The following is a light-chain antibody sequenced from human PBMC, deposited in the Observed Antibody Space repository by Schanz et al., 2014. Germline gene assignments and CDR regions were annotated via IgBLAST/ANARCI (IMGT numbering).Light chain of an antibody. CDR3: QQYNSYPCT. CDR1: QSISSW. CDR2: DAS. V-gene: IGKV1-5*01. Sequence: DIQMTQSPSTLSASVGDRVTITCRASQSISSWLAWYQQKPGKAPKLLICDASSLESGVPSRFSGSGSGTEFTLTISSLQPDDFATYYCQQYNSYPCTFGQGTKLEIK. J-gene: IGKJ2*02.